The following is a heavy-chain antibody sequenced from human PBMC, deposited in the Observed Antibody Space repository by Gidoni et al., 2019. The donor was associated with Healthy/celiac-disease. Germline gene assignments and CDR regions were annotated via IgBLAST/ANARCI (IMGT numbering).Heavy chain of an antibody. CDR2: IYPGDSDT. CDR3: ARQVGARNFRTIPDY. CDR1: GYSFPSYW. V-gene: IGHV5-51*01. Sequence: EVQLVQSGAEVRKPGESMKISCTGSGYSFPSYWIGWVRQLPGKGLEWMGIIYPGDSDTRYSPSFQGQVTISADKSISTAYLQWSSLKASDTAMYYCARQVGARNFRTIPDYWGQGTLVTVSS. J-gene: IGHJ4*02. D-gene: IGHD2-21*01.